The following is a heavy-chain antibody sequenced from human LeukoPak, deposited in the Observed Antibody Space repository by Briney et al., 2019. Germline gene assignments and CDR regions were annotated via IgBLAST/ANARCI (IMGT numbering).Heavy chain of an antibody. CDR2: IYYSGST. J-gene: IGHJ4*02. V-gene: IGHV4-59*01. D-gene: IGHD3-16*01. CDR1: GGSISSYY. CDR3: AREDYGDYFDY. Sequence: SETLSLTCTVSGGSISSYYWSWIRQPPGEGLEWIGYIYYSGSTNYNPSLKSRVTISVDTSKNQFSLKLSSVTAADTAVYYCAREDYGDYFDYWGQGTLVTVSS.